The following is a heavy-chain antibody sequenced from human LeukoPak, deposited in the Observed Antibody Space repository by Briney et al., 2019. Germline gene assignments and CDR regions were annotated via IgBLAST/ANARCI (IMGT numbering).Heavy chain of an antibody. J-gene: IGHJ4*02. CDR2: ISYDGSNK. CDR1: GFTFSSYA. Sequence: GGSLRLSCAASGFTFSSYAMHWVRQAPGKGLEWAAVISYDGSNKYYADSVKGRFTISRDNSKNTLYLQMNSQRAEDTAVYYCARDPRKAYYFDYWGQGTLVTVSS. CDR3: ARDPRKAYYFDY. V-gene: IGHV3-30-3*01.